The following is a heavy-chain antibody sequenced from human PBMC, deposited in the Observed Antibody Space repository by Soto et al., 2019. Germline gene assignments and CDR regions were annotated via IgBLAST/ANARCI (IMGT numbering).Heavy chain of an antibody. J-gene: IGHJ4*02. D-gene: IGHD4-17*01. CDR3: ARRERKTDYGDLIIADY. CDR1: GGSISSSSYY. V-gene: IGHV4-39*01. CDR2: IYYSGST. Sequence: SETLSLTCTVSGGSISSSSYYWGWIRQPPGKGLEWIGSIYYSGSTYYNPSLKSRVTISVDTSKNQFSLKLSSVTAADTAVYYCARRERKTDYGDLIIADYWGQGTLVTVSS.